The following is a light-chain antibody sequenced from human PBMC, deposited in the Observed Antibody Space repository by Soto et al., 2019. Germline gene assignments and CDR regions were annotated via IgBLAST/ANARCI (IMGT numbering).Light chain of an antibody. CDR1: KSISSY. V-gene: IGKV1-39*01. CDR2: AAS. J-gene: IGKJ1*01. CDR3: QESYSTPWT. Sequence: DIQMTQSPSSLSASVGDRVTITCRASKSISSYLNWYQQKPGKAPKLLIYAASSLQSGVPSRFSGSGSGTDFTLTISSLQPEDFATYYCQESYSTPWTFGQGTKVEI.